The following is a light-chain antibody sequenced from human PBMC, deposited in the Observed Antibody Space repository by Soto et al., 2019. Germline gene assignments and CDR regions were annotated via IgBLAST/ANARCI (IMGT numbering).Light chain of an antibody. V-gene: IGLV2-14*01. Sequence: QSALTQPASVSGSPGQSITISCTGTRSDVGGYNSVCWHQQHPGKAPKLIIYEVSNRPSGISDRFSASKSGNTASLTISGLQADDDADYYCSSFTTTNTWVFGGGTKLTVL. CDR1: RSDVGGYNS. J-gene: IGLJ3*02. CDR3: SSFTTTNTWV. CDR2: EVS.